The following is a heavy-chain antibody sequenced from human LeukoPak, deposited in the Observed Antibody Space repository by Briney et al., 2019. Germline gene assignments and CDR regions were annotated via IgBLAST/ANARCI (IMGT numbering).Heavy chain of an antibody. J-gene: IGHJ5*01. Sequence: PGGSLRLSCAASGFIYSHYGMHWVRQAPGKGLEWVAVIWSDGSNRFYAGSVKGRFTISRDISKNSLDLQMNRLRVEDTAVYYCARDSPTSGIDSWGQGTLVIASS. CDR3: ARDSPTSGIDS. D-gene: IGHD2-15*01. CDR1: GFIYSHYG. V-gene: IGHV3-33*01. CDR2: IWSDGSNR.